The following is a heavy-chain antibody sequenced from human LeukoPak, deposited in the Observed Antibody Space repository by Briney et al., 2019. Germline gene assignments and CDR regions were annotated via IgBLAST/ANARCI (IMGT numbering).Heavy chain of an antibody. CDR1: GFKFGDYG. V-gene: IGHV3-30*02. CDR3: AKDLHKTYSSPPSPDY. J-gene: IGHJ4*02. CDR2: IWYDGSNK. Sequence: GGSLRLSCVASGFKFGDYGMHWVRQAPGKGLEWVAIIWYDGSNKYYADSVKGRFTISRDNSKNTLYLQMNSLRAEDTAVYYCAKDLHKTYSSPPSPDYRGQGTLVTVSS. D-gene: IGHD6-13*01.